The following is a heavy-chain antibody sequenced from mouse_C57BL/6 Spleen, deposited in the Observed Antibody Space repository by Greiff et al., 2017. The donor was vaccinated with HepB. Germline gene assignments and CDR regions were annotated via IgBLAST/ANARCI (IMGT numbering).Heavy chain of an antibody. D-gene: IGHD1-1*02. CDR2: ITVKSDDYGA. CDR3: SGSLTGDYFDY. CDR1: GFTFSNYR. Sequence: VKLVETGGGLVRPGNSLKLSCVTSGFTFSNYRMHWPRQPPGKRLVWIAVITVKSDDYGANYAESVKGRFAISRDGSKSSVYLEMNRLREEGTATYFCSGSLTGDYFDYWGQGTTLTVSS. V-gene: IGHV13-2*01. J-gene: IGHJ2*01.